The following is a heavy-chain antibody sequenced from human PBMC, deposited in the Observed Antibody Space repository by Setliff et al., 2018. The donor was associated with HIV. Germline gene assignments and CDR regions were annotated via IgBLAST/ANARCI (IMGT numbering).Heavy chain of an antibody. CDR1: GGTFSSYA. CDR3: ARTEEAMVRGVRSYYYYGMDV. V-gene: IGHV7-4-1*02. Sequence: ASVKVSCKASGGTFSSYAISWVRQAPGQGLEWMGWINTNTGNPTYAQGFTGRFVFSLDTSVSTAYLQISSLKAEDTAVYYCARTEEAMVRGVRSYYYYGMDVWGQGTTVTVSS. CDR2: INTNTGNP. J-gene: IGHJ6*02. D-gene: IGHD3-10*01.